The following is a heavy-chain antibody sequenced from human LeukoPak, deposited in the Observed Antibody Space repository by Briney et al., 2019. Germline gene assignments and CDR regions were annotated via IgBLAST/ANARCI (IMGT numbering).Heavy chain of an antibody. CDR2: ISGSGGST. CDR3: AKEGTGDFWSGYYIFV. CDR1: GFTFSSYG. D-gene: IGHD3-3*01. Sequence: GGSLRLSCAASGFTFSSYGMHWVRQAPGKGLEWVSAISGSGGSTNYADSVKGRFTISRDNSKNTLYLQMNSLRAEDTAVYYCAKEGTGDFWSGYYIFVWGQGTLVTVSS. V-gene: IGHV3-23*01. J-gene: IGHJ4*02.